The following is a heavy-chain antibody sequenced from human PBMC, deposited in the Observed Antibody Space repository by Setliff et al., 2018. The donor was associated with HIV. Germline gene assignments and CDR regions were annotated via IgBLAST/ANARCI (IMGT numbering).Heavy chain of an antibody. J-gene: IGHJ2*01. CDR3: ARDDHYYDMGSILSDWYFDL. D-gene: IGHD3-22*01. CDR2: IIPMFGST. CDR1: GGTFSRYT. Sequence: SVKVSCKASGGTFSRYTINWVRQAPGQGLEWMGGIIPMFGSTNYAQKFQGRVTITADESASTVYMELSSLRSDDTAVYYCARDDHYYDMGSILSDWYFDLWGRGTLVTVSS. V-gene: IGHV1-69*13.